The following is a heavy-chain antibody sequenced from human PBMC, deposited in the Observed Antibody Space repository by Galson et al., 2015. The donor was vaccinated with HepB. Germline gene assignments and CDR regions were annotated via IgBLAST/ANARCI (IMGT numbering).Heavy chain of an antibody. V-gene: IGHV3-66*01. D-gene: IGHD6-13*01. Sequence: SLRLSCATSEFTVNRNHMTWVRQAPGKGLEWVSGIYRDGSTYHADSVKGRFTISRDNSKNTLYLQMNSLRAEDTAVYYCARVGSYTSTAYYFGSWGQGTLVTVSS. CDR3: ARVGSYTSTAYYFGS. J-gene: IGHJ4*02. CDR2: IYRDGST. CDR1: EFTVNRNH.